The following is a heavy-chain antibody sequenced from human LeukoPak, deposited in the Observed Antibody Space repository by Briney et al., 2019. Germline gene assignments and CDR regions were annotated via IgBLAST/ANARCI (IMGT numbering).Heavy chain of an antibody. J-gene: IGHJ4*02. V-gene: IGHV3-30*02. Sequence: PGGSLRLSCAASGFTFSSYGMHWVRQAPGKGLEWVAFIRYDGSNKYYADSVKGRFTISRDNSKNTLYLQMNSLRAEDTAVYYCAKTISMVRGVISRPAYYFDYWGQGTLVTVSS. D-gene: IGHD3-10*01. CDR3: AKTISMVRGVISRPAYYFDY. CDR2: IRYDGSNK. CDR1: GFTFSSYG.